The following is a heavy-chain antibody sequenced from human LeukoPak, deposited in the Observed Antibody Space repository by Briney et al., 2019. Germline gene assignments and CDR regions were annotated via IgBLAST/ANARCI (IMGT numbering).Heavy chain of an antibody. CDR3: AKDRSGYGPDY. D-gene: IGHD5-12*01. V-gene: IGHV3-30*02. Sequence: GGSLRLSCAASGFTFSTYGMHWVRQGPGKGLEWVAFIRYDGSIRYYADSVKGRFTIPRDNSQNTLYLQMNSLRPEGTGVYYCAKDRSGYGPDYWGQGTLVTVSS. CDR2: IRYDGSIR. CDR1: GFTFSTYG. J-gene: IGHJ4*02.